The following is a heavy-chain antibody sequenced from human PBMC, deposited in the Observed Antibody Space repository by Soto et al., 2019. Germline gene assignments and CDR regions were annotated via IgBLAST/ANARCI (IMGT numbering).Heavy chain of an antibody. J-gene: IGHJ4*02. Sequence: SVKVSCKASGGSFSNLGISWVRQAPGQGLEWMGGIVPVFGRPNYAQRFRGRLTITADESTSTGYMELISLRSDDTAVYYCAREGSGYNFWGQGTLVTVSS. CDR3: AREGSGYNF. CDR2: IVPVFGRP. CDR1: GGSFSNLG. V-gene: IGHV1-69*13. D-gene: IGHD5-12*01.